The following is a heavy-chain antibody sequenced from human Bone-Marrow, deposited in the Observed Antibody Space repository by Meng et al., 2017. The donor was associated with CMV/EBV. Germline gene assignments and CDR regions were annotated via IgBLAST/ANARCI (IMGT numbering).Heavy chain of an antibody. J-gene: IGHJ6*02. CDR2: IIPILGIA. CDR1: GGTFSSYT. CDR3: ARDQGTGDYYYYGMDV. D-gene: IGHD7-27*01. V-gene: IGHV1-69*04. Sequence: SVKVSCKASGGTFSSYTISWVRQAPGQGLEWMGRIIPILGIANYAQKFQGRVTITADKSTSTAYMELSSLRSEDTAVYYCARDQGTGDYYYYGMDVWGQGTTVTVSS.